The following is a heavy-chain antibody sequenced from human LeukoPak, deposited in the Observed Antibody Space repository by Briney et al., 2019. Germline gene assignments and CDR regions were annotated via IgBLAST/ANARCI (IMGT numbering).Heavy chain of an antibody. CDR2: ISAYNGNT. J-gene: IGHJ5*02. Sequence: ASVKVSCKASGYTFTSYGISWVRQAPGQGLEWMGWISAYNGNTNYAQKLQGRVTMTTDTSTGTAYMELRSLRSDDTAVYYCAREGTRITGTTRLWFDPWGQGTLVTVSS. D-gene: IGHD1-20*01. V-gene: IGHV1-18*01. CDR1: GYTFTSYG. CDR3: AREGTRITGTTRLWFDP.